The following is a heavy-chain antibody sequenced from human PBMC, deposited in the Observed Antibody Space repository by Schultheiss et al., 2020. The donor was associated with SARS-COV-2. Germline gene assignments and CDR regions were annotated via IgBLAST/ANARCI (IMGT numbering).Heavy chain of an antibody. CDR2: IYHSGST. CDR3: ARERTDWGSFDY. J-gene: IGHJ4*02. V-gene: IGHV4-61*01. Sequence: SETLSLTCTVSGGSISSSSYYWGWIRQPPGKGLEWIGYIYHSGSTNYNPSLKSRVTISVDTSKNQFSLKLSSVTAADTAVYYCARERTDWGSFDYWGQGTLVTVSS. D-gene: IGHD7-27*01. CDR1: GGSISSSSYY.